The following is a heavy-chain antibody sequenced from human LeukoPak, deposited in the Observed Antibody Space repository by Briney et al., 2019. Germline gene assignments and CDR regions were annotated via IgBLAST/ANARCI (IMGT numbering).Heavy chain of an antibody. CDR1: ASTVTNYW. CDR3: VRGQYYHLEV. CDR2: SYSDGSIT. J-gene: IGHJ6*02. V-gene: IGHV3-74*01. Sequence: GGSLRLSCAASASTVTNYWLHWVRHVPGKSLVWVSRSYSDGSITSYAESVKGRFTISKDNTNNTLYLQMNSLRAEDTAVYYCVRGQYYHLEVWGQGTTVTVSS. D-gene: IGHD3-16*01.